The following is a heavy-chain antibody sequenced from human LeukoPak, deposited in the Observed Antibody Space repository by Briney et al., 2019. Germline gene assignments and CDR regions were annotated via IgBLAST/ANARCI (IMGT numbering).Heavy chain of an antibody. Sequence: SETLSLTCTVSGGSISSGGYYWSWIRQHPGKGLEWIGYIYYSGSTYYNPSLKSRVTISVDTSKNQFSLKLSSVTAADTAVYYCASSLRGSYYETLWGQGTLVTGSS. V-gene: IGHV4-31*03. D-gene: IGHD1-26*01. J-gene: IGHJ4*02. CDR2: IYYSGST. CDR1: GGSISSGGYY. CDR3: ASSLRGSYYETL.